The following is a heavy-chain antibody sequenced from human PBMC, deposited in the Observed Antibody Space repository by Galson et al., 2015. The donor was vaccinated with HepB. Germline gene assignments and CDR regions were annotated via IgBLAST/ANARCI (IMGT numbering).Heavy chain of an antibody. J-gene: IGHJ3*02. D-gene: IGHD6-19*01. CDR1: GYTFTSYA. CDR3: ARSARGSGWYFYAFDI. Sequence: SVKVSCKASGYTFTSYAMNWVRQAPGQGLEWMGWINTNTGNPTYAQGFTGRFVFSLDTSVSTAYLQISSLKAEDTAVYYCARSARGSGWYFYAFDIWGQGTMVTVSS. CDR2: INTNTGNP. V-gene: IGHV7-4-1*02.